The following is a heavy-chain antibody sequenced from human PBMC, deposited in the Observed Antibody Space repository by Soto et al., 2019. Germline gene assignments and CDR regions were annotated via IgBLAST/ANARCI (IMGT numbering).Heavy chain of an antibody. V-gene: IGHV4-4*02. J-gene: IGHJ4*02. CDR1: SGSISSSNW. D-gene: IGHD6-13*01. CDR2: IYHSGST. CDR3: ASTPGYSSSWYYFDY. Sequence: SETLSLTCAVSSGSISSSNWWSWVRQPPGKGLEWIGEIYHSGSTNYIPSLKSRVTISVDKSKNQFSLKLSSVTAADTAVYYCASTPGYSSSWYYFDYWGQGTLVT.